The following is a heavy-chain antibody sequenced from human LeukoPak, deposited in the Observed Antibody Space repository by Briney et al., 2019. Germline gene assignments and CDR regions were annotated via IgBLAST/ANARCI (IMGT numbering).Heavy chain of an antibody. J-gene: IGHJ3*02. Sequence: SETLSLTCTVSGGSISSSSYYWGWIRQPPGKGLEWIGSIYYSGSTYYNPSLKSRVTISVDTSKNQFSLQLNSVTPEDTAVYYCVGIFGTALTYWAFDIWGQGTMVTVSS. CDR3: VGIFGTALTYWAFDI. CDR2: IYYSGST. D-gene: IGHD1-1*01. CDR1: GGSISSSSYY. V-gene: IGHV4-39*01.